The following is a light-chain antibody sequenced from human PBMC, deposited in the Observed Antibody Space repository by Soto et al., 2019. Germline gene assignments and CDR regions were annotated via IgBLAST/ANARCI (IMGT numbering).Light chain of an antibody. Sequence: EIVMTQSPATLAMSPGERATLSCRASQSISTKVAWYPQKPGQAPRLLIYGASTRATGLPARFSGSGSGTEFTLSISSLQSEHFAVYYCQQYNSSPRTVGGGTKVDSK. J-gene: IGKJ4*01. V-gene: IGKV3-15*01. CDR2: GAS. CDR3: QQYNSSPRT. CDR1: QSISTK.